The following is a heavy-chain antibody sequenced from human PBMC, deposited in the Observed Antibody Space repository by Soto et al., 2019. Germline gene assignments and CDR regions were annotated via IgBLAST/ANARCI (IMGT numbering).Heavy chain of an antibody. Sequence: GGSLRLSCAASGFTFSSYAMHWVRQAPGKGLEWVAVISYDGSNKYYADSVKGRFTISRDNSKNTLYLQMNSLRAEDTAVYYCARDADYGDYGRRLLDYWGQGTLVTVSS. D-gene: IGHD4-17*01. CDR1: GFTFSSYA. J-gene: IGHJ4*02. CDR2: ISYDGSNK. V-gene: IGHV3-30*04. CDR3: ARDADYGDYGRRLLDY.